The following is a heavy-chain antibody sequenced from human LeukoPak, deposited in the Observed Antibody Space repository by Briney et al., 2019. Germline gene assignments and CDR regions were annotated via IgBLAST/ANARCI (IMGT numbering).Heavy chain of an antibody. Sequence: GESLKISCKGSGYSFTSYWIGWVRQMPGKGLEWMGIIYPGDSDTRYSPSFQGQVTISADKSISTAYLQWSSLKASDTAMYYCFVGAAARPPYGLYYYYGMDVWGQGTTVTVSS. J-gene: IGHJ6*02. V-gene: IGHV5-51*01. CDR3: FVGAAARPPYGLYYYYGMDV. CDR1: GYSFTSYW. CDR2: IYPGDSDT. D-gene: IGHD6-6*01.